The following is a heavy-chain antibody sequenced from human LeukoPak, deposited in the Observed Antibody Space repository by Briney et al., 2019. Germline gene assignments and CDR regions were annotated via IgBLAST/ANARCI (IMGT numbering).Heavy chain of an antibody. Sequence: GGSLRLSCAASGFTFSIYGMHWVRQAPGKGLEWVSFILYDGSNEYYADSVKGRFTISRDNSKNTLYLQMNSLRAEDTAVYYCAKDKPIIILPTAVDAFDIWGQGTVVTVSS. CDR1: GFTFSIYG. CDR3: AKDKPIIILPTAVDAFDI. V-gene: IGHV3-30*02. J-gene: IGHJ3*02. CDR2: ILYDGSNE. D-gene: IGHD2-2*01.